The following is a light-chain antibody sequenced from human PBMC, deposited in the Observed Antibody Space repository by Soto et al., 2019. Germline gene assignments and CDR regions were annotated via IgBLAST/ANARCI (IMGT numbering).Light chain of an antibody. J-gene: IGKJ5*01. Sequence: DIQMTQSPSSLSASVEDRVIITCLASQSISNHLNWYQQKPGKAPKLLIYAASTLQSGVPSRFSGSGSGTEFTLTISSLQSEDFAVYYCQQYNNWPPITFGQRTLLEVK. CDR1: QSISNH. CDR2: AAS. V-gene: IGKV1-39*01. CDR3: QQYNNWPPIT.